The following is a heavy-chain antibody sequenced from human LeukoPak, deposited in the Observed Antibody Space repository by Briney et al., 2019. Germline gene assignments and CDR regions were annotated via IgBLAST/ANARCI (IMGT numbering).Heavy chain of an antibody. CDR2: ISGGGGPT. V-gene: IGHV3-23*01. D-gene: IGHD4-23*01. J-gene: IGHJ4*02. CDR1: GFTFSNYA. CDR3: ARDPGTVVTLVVYYFDY. Sequence: GGSLRLSCAASGFTFSNYAMSWVRQAPGKGLEWVSAISGGGGPTYYADSVKGRFTISRDNTKNTLYLQMNSLRAEDTAVYYCARDPGTVVTLVVYYFDYWGQGTLVTVSS.